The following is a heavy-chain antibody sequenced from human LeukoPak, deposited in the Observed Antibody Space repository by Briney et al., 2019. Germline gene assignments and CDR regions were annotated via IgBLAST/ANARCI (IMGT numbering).Heavy chain of an antibody. CDR1: GGSFSGYY. CDR3: ARQPATYYDILTGQNWFDP. D-gene: IGHD3-9*01. CDR2: IYYSGST. V-gene: IGHV4-59*08. J-gene: IGHJ5*02. Sequence: SETLSLTCAVYGGSFSGYYWSWVRQPPGKGLEWIGYIYYSGSTNYNPSLKSRVTISVDTSKNQFSLKLSSVTAADTAVYYCARQPATYYDILTGQNWFDPWGQGTLVTVSS.